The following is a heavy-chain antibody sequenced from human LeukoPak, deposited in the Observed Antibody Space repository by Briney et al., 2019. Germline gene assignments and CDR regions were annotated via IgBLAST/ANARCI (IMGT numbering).Heavy chain of an antibody. Sequence: SVKVSCKASGGTFSSYAISWVRQAPGQGLEWMGGIIPIFGTANYAQKFQGRVTITTDESTSTAYMELSSLRSEDTAVYYCARAQMYYYDSSGALHALDIWGQGTMVTVSS. D-gene: IGHD3-22*01. CDR1: GGTFSSYA. CDR3: ARAQMYYYDSSGALHALDI. V-gene: IGHV1-69*05. CDR2: IIPIFGTA. J-gene: IGHJ3*02.